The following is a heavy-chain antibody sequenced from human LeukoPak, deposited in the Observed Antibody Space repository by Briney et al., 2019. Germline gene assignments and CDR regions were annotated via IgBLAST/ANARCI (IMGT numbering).Heavy chain of an antibody. Sequence: GGSLRLSCAASGFTFSDYYMTWVRQAPGRGLEWVSVIYSGGSTYYADSVKGRFTISRDNSKNTLYLQMNSLRAEDTAVYYCARSLQVYCSGPSCPLGYWGQGTLVTVSS. J-gene: IGHJ4*02. V-gene: IGHV3-66*02. CDR1: GFTFSDYY. D-gene: IGHD2-2*01. CDR2: IYSGGST. CDR3: ARSLQVYCSGPSCPLGY.